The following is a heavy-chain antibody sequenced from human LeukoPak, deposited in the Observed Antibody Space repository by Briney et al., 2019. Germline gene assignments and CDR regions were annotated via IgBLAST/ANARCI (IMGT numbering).Heavy chain of an antibody. J-gene: IGHJ4*02. Sequence: PGRTLRLSCAASGFTFDDYAMHWVRHAPGKGLEWVSGISWNSDIIGYADSVKGRFTISRDNAKNSLYLQMNSLRAEDTAVYYCAKGKGRAAAGTPPLFDYWGQGTLVTVSS. CDR2: ISWNSDII. CDR3: AKGKGRAAAGTPPLFDY. V-gene: IGHV3-9*01. D-gene: IGHD6-13*01. CDR1: GFTFDDYA.